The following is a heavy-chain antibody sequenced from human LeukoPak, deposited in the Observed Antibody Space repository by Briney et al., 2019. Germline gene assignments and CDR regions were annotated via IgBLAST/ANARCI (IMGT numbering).Heavy chain of an antibody. D-gene: IGHD3-3*01. J-gene: IGHJ4*02. V-gene: IGHV4-39*01. Sequence: SRVTISVDTSKNQFSLKLSSVTAADTAVYYCARLTDFWSGYYLDYWGQGTLVTVSS. CDR3: ARLTDFWSGYYLDY.